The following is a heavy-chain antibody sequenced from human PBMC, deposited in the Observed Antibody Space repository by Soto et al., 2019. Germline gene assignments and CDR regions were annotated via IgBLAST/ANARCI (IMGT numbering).Heavy chain of an antibody. CDR2: ISYDGSNK. CDR1: GFTFSSYG. Sequence: GGSLRLSCAASGFTFSSYGMHWVRQAPGKGLEWVAVISYDGSNKYYADSVKGRFTISRDNSKNTLYLQMNSLRAEDTAVYYCAKPPTLRYFDWFSDYWGQGTLVTVSS. V-gene: IGHV3-30*18. D-gene: IGHD3-9*01. J-gene: IGHJ4*02. CDR3: AKPPTLRYFDWFSDY.